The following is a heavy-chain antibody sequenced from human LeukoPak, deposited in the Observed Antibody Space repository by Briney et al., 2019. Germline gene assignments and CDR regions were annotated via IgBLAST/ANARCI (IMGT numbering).Heavy chain of an antibody. V-gene: IGHV3-7*01. Sequence: GGSLTLSCAASGFPFSPDCMSWVRQAPGKGLEWVAMIKKSGSETHYVDSVKGRFTISRDSARNSLYLQMSSLKADDTAVYYCASLDTAAIRTGGYWGQGTLVTVSS. CDR1: GFPFSPDC. D-gene: IGHD5-18*01. CDR3: ASLDTAAIRTGGY. CDR2: IKKSGSET. J-gene: IGHJ4*02.